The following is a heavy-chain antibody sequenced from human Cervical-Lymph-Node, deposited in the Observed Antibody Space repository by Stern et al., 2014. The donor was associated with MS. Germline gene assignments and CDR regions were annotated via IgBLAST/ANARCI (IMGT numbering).Heavy chain of an antibody. J-gene: IGHJ4*02. CDR3: AKRGEEGSGNYHKY. D-gene: IGHD3-22*01. CDR1: GFTFTNDY. Sequence: QVQLVESGAEVKKPGASVRVSCKTSGFTFTNDYLHWVRQAPGQGLEWMGRISPSGDSTTYAQKFQGRVIMTRDTSTRTVDMELSSLTSEDTAVYYCAKRGEEGSGNYHKYWGQGTLVTVSS. CDR2: ISPSGDST. V-gene: IGHV1-46*01.